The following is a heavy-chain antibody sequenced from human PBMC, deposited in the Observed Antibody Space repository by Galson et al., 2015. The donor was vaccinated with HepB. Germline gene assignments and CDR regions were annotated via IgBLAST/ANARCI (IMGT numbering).Heavy chain of an antibody. V-gene: IGHV1-3*01. J-gene: IGHJ5*02. CDR2: INGGNGNT. Sequence: SVKVSCKASGYTFTSYTIHWVRQAPGQRLEWMGWINGGNGNTKYSQKLQGRLTITRDTSANTAYMELSSLRSEDTAVYYCTRRLSRYYETSGYQADWFDPWGQGTLVTVSS. D-gene: IGHD3-22*01. CDR1: GYTFTSYT. CDR3: TRRLSRYYETSGYQADWFDP.